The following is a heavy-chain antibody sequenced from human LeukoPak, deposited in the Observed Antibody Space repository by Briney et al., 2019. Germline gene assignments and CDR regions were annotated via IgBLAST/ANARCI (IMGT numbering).Heavy chain of an antibody. CDR1: GYTFTSYG. V-gene: IGHV1-18*01. Sequence: ASVKVSCKASGYTFTSYGISWVRQAPGQGLEWMGWISSYNGNTNYAQKLQGRVTMTTDTSTSAAYMELRSLRSNDTAVYYCARHTLYGSGCYYVYYFDYWGQGTLVTVSS. CDR2: ISSYNGNT. J-gene: IGHJ4*02. CDR3: ARHTLYGSGCYYVYYFDY. D-gene: IGHD3-10*01.